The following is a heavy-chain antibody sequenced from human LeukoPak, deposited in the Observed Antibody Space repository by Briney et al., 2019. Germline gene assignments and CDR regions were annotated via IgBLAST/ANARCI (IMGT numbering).Heavy chain of an antibody. V-gene: IGHV3-21*01. Sequence: PSETLSLTCTVSGYSISSGYYWGWIRQPPGKGLEWVSSISSSSSYIYYADSVKGRFTISRDNAKNSLYLQMNSLRAEDTAVYYCARAPRRGYSYGYWGQGTLVTVSS. J-gene: IGHJ4*02. CDR3: ARAPRRGYSYGY. CDR1: GYSISSGYY. CDR2: ISSSSSYI. D-gene: IGHD5-18*01.